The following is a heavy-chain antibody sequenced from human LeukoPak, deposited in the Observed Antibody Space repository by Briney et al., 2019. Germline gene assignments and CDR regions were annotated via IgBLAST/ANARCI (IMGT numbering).Heavy chain of an antibody. J-gene: IGHJ3*02. D-gene: IGHD3-10*01. CDR3: TTWIGEFDAFDI. Sequence: NPGGSLRLSCAASGFTFSNAWMSWVRQASGKGLEWVGRIKSKTDGGTTDYAAPVKGRFTISRDDSKNTLYLQMNSLKTEDTAVYYCTTWIGEFDAFDIWGQGTMVTVSS. CDR1: GFTFSNAW. V-gene: IGHV3-15*01. CDR2: IKSKTDGGTT.